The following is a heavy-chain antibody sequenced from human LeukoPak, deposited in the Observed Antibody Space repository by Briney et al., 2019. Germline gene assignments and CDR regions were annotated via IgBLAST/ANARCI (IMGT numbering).Heavy chain of an antibody. CDR2: ISAYNGNT. CDR1: GYTFTSYG. CDR3: ARTNPRSSSLALPFDP. Sequence: WASVKVSCKASGYTFTSYGISWVRQAPGQGLEWMGWISAYNGNTNYAQKLQGRVTMTRDVSTSTVYMELSSLRSEDTAVYYCARTNPRSSSLALPFDPWGQGTLVTVSS. V-gene: IGHV1-18*01. D-gene: IGHD6-6*01. J-gene: IGHJ5*02.